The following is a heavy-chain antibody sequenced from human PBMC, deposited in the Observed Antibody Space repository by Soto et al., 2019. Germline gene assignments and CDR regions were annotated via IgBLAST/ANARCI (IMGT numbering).Heavy chain of an antibody. CDR2: LSRGGGST. J-gene: IGHJ3*02. V-gene: IGHV3-23*01. CDR3: ARDGQDGADGFDI. D-gene: IGHD1-26*01. Sequence: EAQLLESGGELIQPGGSLRLSCAASGFTYSSHGMSWVRQAPGKGLEWIAGLSRGGGSTYYADSVKGRFTISRDNSKNTQDLIMKSLRVEDTALYYCARDGQDGADGFDIWGEGTMVALSS. CDR1: GFTYSSHG.